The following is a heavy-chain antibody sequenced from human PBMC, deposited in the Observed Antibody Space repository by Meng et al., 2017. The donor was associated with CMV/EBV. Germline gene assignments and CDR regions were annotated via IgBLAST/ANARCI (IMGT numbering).Heavy chain of an antibody. D-gene: IGHD6-19*01. CDR1: GFTFSSYA. V-gene: IGHV3-23*01. CDR2: ISGSGGST. J-gene: IGHJ4*02. Sequence: GGSLRLSCAASGFTFSSYAMSWVRQAPGKGLEWVSAISGSGGSTYFADSAKGRFTISRDNSKNTLYLQMNSLRAEDTAVYYCAKDRTVAGKYYFDYWGQGTLVTVSS. CDR3: AKDRTVAGKYYFDY.